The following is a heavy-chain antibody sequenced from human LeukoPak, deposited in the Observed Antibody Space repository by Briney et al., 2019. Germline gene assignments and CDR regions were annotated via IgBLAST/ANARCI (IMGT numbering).Heavy chain of an antibody. J-gene: IGHJ5*02. CDR1: GFTLSNYG. CDR3: AREMVQLWLSGDSGWFDP. D-gene: IGHD5-18*01. V-gene: IGHV3-33*01. Sequence: GGSLRLSCAASGFTLSNYGMHWVRQAPGKGLEWVAVIWYDGSNKYYADSVKGRFTISRDNSKNTLYLQMNSLRAEDTAVYYCAREMVQLWLSGDSGWFDPWGQGTLVTVSS. CDR2: IWYDGSNK.